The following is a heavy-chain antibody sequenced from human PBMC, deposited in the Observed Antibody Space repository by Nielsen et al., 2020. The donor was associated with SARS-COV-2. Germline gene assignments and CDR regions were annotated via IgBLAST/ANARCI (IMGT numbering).Heavy chain of an antibody. V-gene: IGHV4-4*02. J-gene: IGHJ4*02. CDR1: GGSISSSNW. Sequence: SETLSLTCAVSGGSISSSNWWSWVRQPPGKGLEWIGEIYHSGSTNYNPSLKSRVTISVDKSKNQFSLKLSSVTAADTAVYYCASVGDYVWGSYRYSSYWGQGTLVTVSS. D-gene: IGHD3-16*02. CDR3: ASVGDYVWGSYRYSSY. CDR2: IYHSGST.